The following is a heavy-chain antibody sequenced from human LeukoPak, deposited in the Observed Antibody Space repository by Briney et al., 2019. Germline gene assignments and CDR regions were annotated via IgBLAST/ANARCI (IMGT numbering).Heavy chain of an antibody. CDR3: ARQPPDTAMVRGVFDY. J-gene: IGHJ4*02. Sequence: SETLSLTCTVSGGSIRSYYWSWIRQPPGKGLEWIGYIYYSGSTNYNPSLKSRVTISVDTSKNQFSLKLSSVTAADTAVYYCARQPPDTAMVRGVFDYWGQGILVTVSS. CDR2: IYYSGST. D-gene: IGHD5-18*01. V-gene: IGHV4-59*01. CDR1: GGSIRSYY.